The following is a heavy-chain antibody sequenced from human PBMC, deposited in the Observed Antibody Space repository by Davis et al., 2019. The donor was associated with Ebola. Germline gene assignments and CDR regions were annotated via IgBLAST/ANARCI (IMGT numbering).Heavy chain of an antibody. CDR3: ARGAVAGSWFDP. D-gene: IGHD6-19*01. V-gene: IGHV1-69*02. CDR2: IIPILAIS. Sequence: SVKVSCKASGYTFSSYSISWVRQAPGQGLEWMGRIIPILAISNYEQKFQGRVTITADKSTSTAYMELSTLRSEDTAVYYCARGAVAGSWFDPWGQGTLVTVSS. J-gene: IGHJ5*02. CDR1: GYTFSSYS.